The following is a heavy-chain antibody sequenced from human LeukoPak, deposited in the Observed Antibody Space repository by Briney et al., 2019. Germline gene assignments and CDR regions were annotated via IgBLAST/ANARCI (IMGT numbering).Heavy chain of an antibody. J-gene: IGHJ4*02. CDR3: ASTIVVPADMPAGPLDY. D-gene: IGHD2-2*01. CDR2: IYYSGST. V-gene: IGHV4-31*03. Sequence: SQTLSLTCTVSGGSISSGGYYWSWIRQHPGKGLEWIGYIYYSGSTYYNPSLKSRVTISVDTSKNQFSLKLSSVTAADTAVYYCASTIVVPADMPAGPLDYWGQGTLVNVSS. CDR1: GGSISSGGYY.